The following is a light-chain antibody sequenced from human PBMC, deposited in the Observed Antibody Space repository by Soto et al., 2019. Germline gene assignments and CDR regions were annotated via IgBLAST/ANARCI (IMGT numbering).Light chain of an antibody. J-gene: IGKJ2*01. V-gene: IGKV1-5*01. CDR1: SKW. CDR3: QHTTDFT. CDR2: DVS. Sequence: QMTQSPSTLAASVGDTVTMTCRGSSKWLAWYQKKPGKAPKLLIYDVSNLERGVPPRFSGSTSGAESTLTITGLQPDDLGTYYCQHTTDFTFGQGTKV.